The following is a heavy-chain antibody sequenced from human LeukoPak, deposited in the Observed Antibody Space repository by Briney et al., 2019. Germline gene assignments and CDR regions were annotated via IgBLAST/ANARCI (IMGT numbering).Heavy chain of an antibody. J-gene: IGHJ4*02. Sequence: PGGSLRLSCVVSGFSFSSYAMHWVRQAPGKGLEWVAVISHDGINKYYADPVKGRFTISRDISKNTLYVQMNSLRGEDTAMYYCARDRREYSSGWYFDQWGQGILVTVSS. D-gene: IGHD6-19*01. CDR1: GFSFSSYA. V-gene: IGHV3-30*04. CDR2: ISHDGINK. CDR3: ARDRREYSSGWYFDQ.